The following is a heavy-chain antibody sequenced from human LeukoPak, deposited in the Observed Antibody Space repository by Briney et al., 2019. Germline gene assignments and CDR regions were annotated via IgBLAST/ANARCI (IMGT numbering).Heavy chain of an antibody. V-gene: IGHV3-23*01. Sequence: GGSLRLSCAASGFTFSSYAMSWVRQAPGKGLEWVSAISGSGGSTYYADSVKGRFTISRDNSKNTLYLQMNSLRAEDTAVYYCAKDYFDSSGYYFPLFDSWGQGTPVTVSS. CDR3: AKDYFDSSGYYFPLFDS. D-gene: IGHD3-22*01. J-gene: IGHJ4*02. CDR1: GFTFSSYA. CDR2: ISGSGGST.